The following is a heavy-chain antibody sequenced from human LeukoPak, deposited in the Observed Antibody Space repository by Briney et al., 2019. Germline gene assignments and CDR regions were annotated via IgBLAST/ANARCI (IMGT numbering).Heavy chain of an antibody. D-gene: IGHD1-26*01. CDR1: GFTFSSYG. V-gene: IGHV3-64D*09. CDR2: ISYNGDST. Sequence: PGRSLRLSCAASGFTFSSYGMHWVRQAPGKGLEYASAISYNGDSTYYVDSVKGRFTISRDNSKNTLDLQMSSLRPEDTAVYYCVSDRETQEQIWGPGTLVTVSS. CDR3: VSDRETQEQI. J-gene: IGHJ3*02.